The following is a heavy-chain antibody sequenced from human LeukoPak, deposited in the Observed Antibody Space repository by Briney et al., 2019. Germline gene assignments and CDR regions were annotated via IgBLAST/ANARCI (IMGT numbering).Heavy chain of an antibody. Sequence: GGSLRLSCAASGFTFSSYAMSWVRQAPGKGLEWVSAISGSGGSTYYADSVKGRFTISRDNSKNTLYLQMNSLRAEDTAVYYCVRHGDSDSCLANWGQGTLVTVSS. CDR3: VRHGDSDSCLAN. CDR1: GFTFSSYA. J-gene: IGHJ4*02. V-gene: IGHV3-23*01. CDR2: ISGSGGST. D-gene: IGHD2-2*01.